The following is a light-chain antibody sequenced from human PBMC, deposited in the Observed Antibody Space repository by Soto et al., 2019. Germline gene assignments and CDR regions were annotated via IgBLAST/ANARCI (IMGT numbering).Light chain of an antibody. V-gene: IGLV1-47*01. CDR2: RNN. CDR1: SSNIGSDY. J-gene: IGLJ3*02. CDR3: AAWDSSLSGWV. Sequence: QSVLTQPPSASGTPGQRVTISCSGSSSNIGSDYVHWYQQFPGTAPKLLIYRNNQRPSGVPDRFSGSKSGTSASLAISGLRSEDEADYYCAAWDSSLSGWVIGGGTKVTVL.